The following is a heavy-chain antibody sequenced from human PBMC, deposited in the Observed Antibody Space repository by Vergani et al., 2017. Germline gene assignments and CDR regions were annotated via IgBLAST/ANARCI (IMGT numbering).Heavy chain of an antibody. J-gene: IGHJ4*02. D-gene: IGHD1-20*01. Sequence: QVQLVQSGAEVKKPGASVKVSCKASGYTFTSYYMHWVRQAPGQGLEWMGIINPSGGSTSYAQKFQGRVTMTRDTSTSTVYMELSSLRSEDTAVYYCARDLLLTGLGGLFDYWGQGTLVTVSS. CDR1: GYTFTSYY. V-gene: IGHV1-46*01. CDR2: INPSGGST. CDR3: ARDLLLTGLGGLFDY.